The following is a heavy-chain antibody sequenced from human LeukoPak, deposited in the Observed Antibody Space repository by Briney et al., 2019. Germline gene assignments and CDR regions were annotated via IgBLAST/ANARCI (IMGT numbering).Heavy chain of an antibody. D-gene: IGHD2-8*01. CDR3: AKDGPCTNGVCRIWTLGNFDY. CDR1: GFTFSSYA. V-gene: IGHV3-23*01. Sequence: GGSLRLSCAASGFTFSSYAMSWVRQAPGKGLEWVSGITGSGGSTYYADSVKGRFTISRDNSKNTLYLQMNSLRAEDTAVYYCAKDGPCTNGVCRIWTLGNFDYWGQGTLVTVSS. J-gene: IGHJ4*02. CDR2: ITGSGGST.